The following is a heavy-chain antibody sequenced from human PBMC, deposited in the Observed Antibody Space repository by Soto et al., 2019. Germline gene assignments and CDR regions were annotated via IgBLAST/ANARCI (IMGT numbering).Heavy chain of an antibody. CDR2: INPNSGGT. V-gene: IGHV1-2*04. J-gene: IGHJ6*02. CDR3: AREGTDYGDFRGYYYGMDV. D-gene: IGHD4-17*01. CDR1: GYTFTGYY. Sequence: EASVKVSCKASGYTFTGYYMHWVRQAPGQGLEWMGWINPNSGGTNYAQKFQGWVTMTRDTSISTAYMELSRLRSDDTAVYYCAREGTDYGDFRGYYYGMDVWGQGTTVTVSS.